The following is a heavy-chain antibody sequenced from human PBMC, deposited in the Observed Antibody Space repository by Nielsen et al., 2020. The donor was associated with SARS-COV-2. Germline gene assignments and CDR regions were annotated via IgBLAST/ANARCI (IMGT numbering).Heavy chain of an antibody. D-gene: IGHD7-27*01. CDR3: ARGNGWGSYFDY. J-gene: IGHJ4*02. CDR1: AFTFSTYW. V-gene: IGHV3-74*01. CDR2: INSDGSST. Sequence: GESLKISCAASAFTFSTYWMHWVRQAPGKGLVWVSRINSDGSSTSYADSVKGRFTISRDNSKNTLYLQMNSLRAEDTAVYYCARGNGWGSYFDYWGQGTLVTVSS.